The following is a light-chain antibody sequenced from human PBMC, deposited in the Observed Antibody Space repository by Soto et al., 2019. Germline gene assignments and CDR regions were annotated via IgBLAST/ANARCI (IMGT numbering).Light chain of an antibody. CDR1: QSISSW. Sequence: DIQMTQSPSTLSASAGDRVTITCRASQSISSWLAWYQQKPGKAPKLLIYDASSLESGVPSSFSGSGSGTEFTLTISSLQPDDFATYYCQQYNSYSPTFGQGTKVEIK. CDR2: DAS. V-gene: IGKV1-5*01. CDR3: QQYNSYSPT. J-gene: IGKJ1*01.